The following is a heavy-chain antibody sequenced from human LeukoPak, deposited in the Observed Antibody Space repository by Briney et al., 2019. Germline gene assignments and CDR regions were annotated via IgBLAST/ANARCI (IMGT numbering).Heavy chain of an antibody. Sequence: SPETLSLTCTVSGGSISSYYWSWIRQPPGKGLEWIGYIYYSGSTNYNPSLKSRVTISVDTSKNQFSLKLNSVTAADTAVYYCTRGGRSLPPSVEDYWGQGTLVTVSS. CDR3: TRGGRSLPPSVEDY. V-gene: IGHV4-59*01. D-gene: IGHD5/OR15-5a*01. CDR2: IYYSGST. J-gene: IGHJ4*02. CDR1: GGSISSYY.